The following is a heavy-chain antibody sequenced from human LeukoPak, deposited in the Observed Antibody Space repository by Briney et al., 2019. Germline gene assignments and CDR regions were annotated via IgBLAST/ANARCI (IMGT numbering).Heavy chain of an antibody. V-gene: IGHV1-69*04. CDR3: ASNPYHSGYSGRENYYGMDV. Sequence: PSVKVSCKASGGTFSSYAISWVRQAPGQGLERMGRIIPILCIANYEQKLQRRVTITADKSTSTAYMELSTLRSEDTGVYYCASNPYHSGYSGRENYYGMDVWGQGTTVTVSS. CDR1: GGTFSSYA. D-gene: IGHD3-22*01. CDR2: IIPILCIA. J-gene: IGHJ6*02.